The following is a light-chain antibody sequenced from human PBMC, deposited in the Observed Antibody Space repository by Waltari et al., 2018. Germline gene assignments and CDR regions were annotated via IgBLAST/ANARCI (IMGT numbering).Light chain of an antibody. J-gene: IGKJ1*01. Sequence: LLIFAASSLQSGVPSRFSGSGSGTYFTLTIRSLTSEEFATYYCQQSFSVPWTFGQGTKVEIK. CDR2: AAS. CDR3: QQSFSVPWT. V-gene: IGKV1-39*01.